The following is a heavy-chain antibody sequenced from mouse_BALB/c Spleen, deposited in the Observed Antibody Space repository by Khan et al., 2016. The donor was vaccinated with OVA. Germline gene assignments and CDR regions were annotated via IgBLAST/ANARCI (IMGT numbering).Heavy chain of an antibody. CDR3: ARPPYFSYVMVY. Sequence: QIQLVQSGPELKKPGETVKISCKTSGYTFTNYGMNWVKHAPGKGLKWMGWINTYTGEPTYADDFKGRFAFSLETSASTAYLQINNLKNEDTATYFCARPPYFSYVMVYWGQGTSVTVSS. CDR2: INTYTGEP. CDR1: GYTFTNYG. D-gene: IGHD2-10*01. V-gene: IGHV9-3-1*01. J-gene: IGHJ4*01.